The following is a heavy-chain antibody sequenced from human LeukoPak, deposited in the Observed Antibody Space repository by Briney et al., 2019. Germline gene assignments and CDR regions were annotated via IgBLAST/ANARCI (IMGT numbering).Heavy chain of an antibody. CDR2: INHSGST. CDR3: ARLAAAPNYYYYYMDV. J-gene: IGHJ6*03. V-gene: IGHV4-34*01. D-gene: IGHD6-13*01. Sequence: PSETLSLTCAVYGGSFSGYYWSWIRQPPGKGLEWIGEINHSGSTNYNPSLKSRVTISVDTSKNQFSLKLSSVTAADTAVYYCARLAAAPNYYYYYMDVWGKGTTVTVSS. CDR1: GGSFSGYY.